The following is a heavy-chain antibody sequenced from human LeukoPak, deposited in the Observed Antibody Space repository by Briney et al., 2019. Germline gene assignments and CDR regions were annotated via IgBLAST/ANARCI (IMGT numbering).Heavy chain of an antibody. Sequence: PGGSLRLSCAASGFTFSSYWMFWVRQAPGKGLEWVSAISGSGGSTYYADSVKGRFTISRDNSKNTLYLQMNSLRAEDTAVYYCAKAITMIVVAWGQGTLVTVSS. CDR2: ISGSGGST. CDR3: AKAITMIVVA. J-gene: IGHJ5*02. D-gene: IGHD3-22*01. CDR1: GFTFSSYW. V-gene: IGHV3-23*01.